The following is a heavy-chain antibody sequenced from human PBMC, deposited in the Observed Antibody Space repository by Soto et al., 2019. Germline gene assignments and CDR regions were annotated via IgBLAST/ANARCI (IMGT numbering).Heavy chain of an antibody. D-gene: IGHD7-27*01. V-gene: IGHV1-18*01. CDR1: GHTFTSYG. Sequence: QVQLLQSGAEVKKPGATVKVSCKASGHTFTSYGISWVRQAPGQGLEWMGWISAYNGNTNYAQKLQGRVTMTTDTSTSTAYMELRSLRSDDTAVYYCARYLDPNWGYSYYYGMDVWGQGTTVTVSS. J-gene: IGHJ6*02. CDR3: ARYLDPNWGYSYYYGMDV. CDR2: ISAYNGNT.